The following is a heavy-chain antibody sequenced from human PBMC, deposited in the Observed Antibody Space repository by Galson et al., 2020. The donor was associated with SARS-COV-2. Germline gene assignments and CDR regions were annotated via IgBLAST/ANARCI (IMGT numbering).Heavy chain of an antibody. V-gene: IGHV3-7*01. CDR2: IKGDGSEI. CDR3: AREGNSSLVGGAFEI. CDR1: GFTISSYW. J-gene: IGHJ3*02. D-gene: IGHD6-13*01. Sequence: GGSLRLSCAASGFTISSYWMSWVRQAPGKGLEWLGNIKGDGSEIWCVDSVKGRFTISRDNAKKSLYLQMNSLRVEDTAMYYCAREGNSSLVGGAFEIWGQGTMVTVFS.